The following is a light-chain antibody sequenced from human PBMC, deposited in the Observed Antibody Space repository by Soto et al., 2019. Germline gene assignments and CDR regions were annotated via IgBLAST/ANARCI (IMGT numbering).Light chain of an antibody. CDR1: SGDVGGYNF. CDR2: DVS. V-gene: IGLV2-11*01. Sequence: QSALTQPRSVSGSPGQSVTISCTGTSGDVGGYNFVSWYQQYPGKAPKLMIYDVSQRPSGVPGRFSGSKSGNTASLTISGLQAEDEGVYYCCSYAGSYTVVFGGGTKVTVL. J-gene: IGLJ2*01. CDR3: CSYAGSYTVV.